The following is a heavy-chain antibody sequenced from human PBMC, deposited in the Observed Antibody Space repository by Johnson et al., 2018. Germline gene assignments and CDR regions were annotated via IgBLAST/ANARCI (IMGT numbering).Heavy chain of an antibody. V-gene: IGHV3-23*01. Sequence: EVQLLESGGGLVQPGRSLRLSCAASGFTFDDYAMHWVRQAPGKGLEWVSGISGVGDLTYYADSVKGRFTISRDNSKNTMYLQMNNLRAEDTAVYYCASIGQYYEFWGGYYSGRARRSMDVWGQGTTVTVSS. D-gene: IGHD3-3*01. CDR2: ISGVGDLT. J-gene: IGHJ6*02. CDR3: ASIGQYYEFWGGYYSGRARRSMDV. CDR1: GFTFDDYA.